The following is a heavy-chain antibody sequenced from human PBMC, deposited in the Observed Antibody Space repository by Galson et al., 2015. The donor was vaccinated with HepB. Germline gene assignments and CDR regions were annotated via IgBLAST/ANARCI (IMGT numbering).Heavy chain of an antibody. Sequence: SLRLSCAASGFTFNTYAMHWVRQAPGKGLEWVAVTSFDGTNKYYADSVKGRFTISRDNSKNTLYLQMNSLRAEDTALYYCARAQYGSDDYYYYGMDVWGQGTTVTVSS. J-gene: IGHJ6*02. CDR2: TSFDGTNK. V-gene: IGHV3-30-3*01. CDR1: GFTFNTYA. D-gene: IGHD3-10*01. CDR3: ARAQYGSDDYYYYGMDV.